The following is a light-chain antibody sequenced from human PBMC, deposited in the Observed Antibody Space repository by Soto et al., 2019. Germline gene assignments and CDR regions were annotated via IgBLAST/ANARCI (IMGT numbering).Light chain of an antibody. Sequence: QSVLTQPPSASGTPGQRVVISCSGSSSNIGDNSVSWYQQLPGTAPKLLIYTNDQRPSGVPDRFSASKSGNTASLTISGLQAEDEADYYCCSSAPSRTVVFGTGTKLTVL. CDR2: TND. CDR3: CSSAPSRTVV. CDR1: SSNIGDNS. V-gene: IGLV1-47*01. J-gene: IGLJ1*01.